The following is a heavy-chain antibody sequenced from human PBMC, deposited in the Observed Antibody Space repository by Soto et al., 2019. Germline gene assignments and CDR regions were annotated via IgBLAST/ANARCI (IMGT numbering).Heavy chain of an antibody. Sequence: SETLSLTCAVSGGSISSGGYSWSWIRQPPGKGLEWIGYMYHSGSTYYNPSLKSRVTISVDTSKNQFSLKLSSVTAADTAVYYCARDRPADYWGQGTLVTVSS. CDR1: GGSISSGGYS. D-gene: IGHD2-2*01. J-gene: IGHJ4*02. CDR3: ARDRPADY. CDR2: MYHSGST. V-gene: IGHV4-30-2*01.